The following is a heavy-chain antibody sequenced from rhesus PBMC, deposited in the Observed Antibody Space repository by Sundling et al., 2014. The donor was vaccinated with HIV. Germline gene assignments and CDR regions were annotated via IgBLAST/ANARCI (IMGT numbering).Heavy chain of an antibody. V-gene: IGHV4-80*01. Sequence: QVQLQESGPGLVKPSETLSLTCTVSGASFSSYWWSWIRQPPGKGLEWIGEINGNSGSTNYNPSLKSRVTISRDTSKNQFSLKLSSVTAADTAVYFCAQETTAFFGDDSGYDSTTFHDSWGQGVLVTVSS. CDR2: INGNSGST. CDR3: AQETTAFFGDDSGYDSTTFHDS. D-gene: IGHD3-9*01. CDR1: GASFSSYW. J-gene: IGHJ4*01.